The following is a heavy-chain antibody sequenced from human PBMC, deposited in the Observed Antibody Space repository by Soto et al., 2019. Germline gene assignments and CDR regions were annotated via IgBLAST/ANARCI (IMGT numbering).Heavy chain of an antibody. CDR3: ARGHSSSWYYFDY. CDR1: GGSISSYY. Sequence: QVQLQESGPGLVKPSETLSLTCAVSGGSISSYYWTWIRQPPGKGLEWIGYIYNSGSTNYNPSLKSRVXKSTDXXKTQFSLKLNSVTAADTAMYYCARGHSSSWYYFDYWGQGTLVTVSS. J-gene: IGHJ4*02. CDR2: IYNSGST. V-gene: IGHV4-59*01. D-gene: IGHD6-13*01.